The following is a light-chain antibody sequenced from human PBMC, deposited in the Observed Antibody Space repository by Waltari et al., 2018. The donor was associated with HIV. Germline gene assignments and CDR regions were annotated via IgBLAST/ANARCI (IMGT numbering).Light chain of an antibody. J-gene: IGKJ2*01. CDR1: QSITNF. CDR2: KAS. Sequence: DIQMTQSPSTLSASIGDRVTIPCRASQSITNFLAWYQKKPGRAPNLLISKASILQSGVPSNFGVSGSGTHFTLTISGRRLYDFAAYYCQQYSRFPVTFGQGTKL. CDR3: QQYSRFPVT. V-gene: IGKV1-5*03.